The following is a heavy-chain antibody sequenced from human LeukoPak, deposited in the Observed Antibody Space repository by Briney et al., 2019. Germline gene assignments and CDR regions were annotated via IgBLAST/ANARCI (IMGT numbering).Heavy chain of an antibody. CDR3: ARLRNYCSGGSCSRGMDV. V-gene: IGHV4-59*01. Sequence: SETLSLTCTVSGGSISSYYWSWIRQPPGKGLEWIGYIYYSGSTNYNPSLKSRVTISVDTSKNQFPLKLSSVTAADTAVYYCARLRNYCSGGSCSRGMDVWGQGTTVTVSS. CDR1: GGSISSYY. J-gene: IGHJ6*02. D-gene: IGHD2-15*01. CDR2: IYYSGST.